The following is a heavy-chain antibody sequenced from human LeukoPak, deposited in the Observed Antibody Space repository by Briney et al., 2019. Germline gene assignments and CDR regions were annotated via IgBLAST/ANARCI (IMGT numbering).Heavy chain of an antibody. D-gene: IGHD2-21*01. CDR2: ISGSGGNT. Sequence: GGSLRLSCAASGFSFGTYTMTWVRQAPGKGQECVATISGSGGNTYYTDSVQGRFTISRDNSMHTLFLQMSSLRVEDTALYYCTKGGVVSAFGYWGQGVLVTVSS. CDR1: GFSFGTYT. CDR3: TKGGVVSAFGY. V-gene: IGHV3-23*01. J-gene: IGHJ4*02.